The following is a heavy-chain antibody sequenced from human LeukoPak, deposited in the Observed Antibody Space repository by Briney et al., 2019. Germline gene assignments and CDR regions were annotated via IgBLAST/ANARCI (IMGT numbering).Heavy chain of an antibody. V-gene: IGHV4-38-2*02. D-gene: IGHD2-2*02. J-gene: IGHJ5*02. CDR2: IYHSGST. CDR1: GYSISSGYY. CDR3: ARDKENVPAAIKGRNWFDP. Sequence: PSETLSLTCTVSGYSISSGYYWGWIRQPPGKGLEWIGYIYHSGSTYYNPSLKSRVTVSVDRSKNQFSLKLSSVTAADTAVYYCARDKENVPAAIKGRNWFDPWGQGTLVTVSS.